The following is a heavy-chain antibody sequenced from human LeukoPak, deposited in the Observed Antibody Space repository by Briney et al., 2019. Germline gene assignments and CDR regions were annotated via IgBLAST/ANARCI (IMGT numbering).Heavy chain of an antibody. J-gene: IGHJ4*02. D-gene: IGHD1-14*01. V-gene: IGHV3-7*03. CDR1: GFSFSSYW. CDR2: IRGDGNEK. Sequence: GGSLRLSCAASGFSFSSYWMTWVRQAPGRGLEFVANIRGDGNEKYYMDSMKGRLTISRDNAKNSLFLQMSGLRAEDTAVYYCMTELLGYRGQGTLVTVSS. CDR3: MTELLGY.